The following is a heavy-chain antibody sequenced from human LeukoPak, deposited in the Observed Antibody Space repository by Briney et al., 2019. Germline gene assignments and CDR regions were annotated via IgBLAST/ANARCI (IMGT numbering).Heavy chain of an antibody. CDR2: ISSSGNTI. J-gene: IGHJ4*02. CDR1: GFTLSSYG. V-gene: IGHV3-48*03. D-gene: IGHD2-15*01. Sequence: GGSLRLSCAASGFTLSSYGMNWVRQAPGKVLEWVSYISSSGNTIYYADSVKGRFTISRDSAKNSLHLQMNSLRAEDTAVYYCARDDPRGCSGGSCYLDYWGQGTLVTVSS. CDR3: ARDDPRGCSGGSCYLDY.